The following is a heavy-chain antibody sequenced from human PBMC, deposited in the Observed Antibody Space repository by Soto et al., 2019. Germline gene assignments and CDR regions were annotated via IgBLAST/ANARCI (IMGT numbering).Heavy chain of an antibody. J-gene: IGHJ4*02. CDR3: ARNGAAIWLGY. Sequence: PGESLKISCKTSGYTFSGHCISWVRQVPGRGLQWMGNIDPSDSYINYNPAFRGHVTFSVDKSRSTAYLHWRSLGPSDTAIYYCARNGAAIWLGYWGQGPLVTFSS. CDR2: IDPSDSYI. V-gene: IGHV5-10-1*01. D-gene: IGHD6-19*01. CDR1: GYTFSGHC.